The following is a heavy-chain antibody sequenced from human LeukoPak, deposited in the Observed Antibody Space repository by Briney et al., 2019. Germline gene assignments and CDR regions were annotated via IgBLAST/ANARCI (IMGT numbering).Heavy chain of an antibody. CDR1: GFTFNNYE. CDR3: AKTLLWGYNWFDP. J-gene: IGHJ5*02. CDR2: ISGSDGRT. D-gene: IGHD7-27*01. V-gene: IGHV3-23*01. Sequence: GGSLRLSCAASGFTFNNYEMSWVRQAPGKGPEWVSAISGSDGRTYYADSVKGRFTISRDNSESTLFLQMDSLTAEDTAVYYCAKTLLWGYNWFDPWGQGTLVTVSS.